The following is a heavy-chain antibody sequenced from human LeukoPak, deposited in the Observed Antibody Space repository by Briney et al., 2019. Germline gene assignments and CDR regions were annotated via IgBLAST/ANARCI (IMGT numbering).Heavy chain of an antibody. Sequence: PGGSLRLSCAASRFTFSTYAMSWVRQAPGKGLEWVSTISGSGGSTYYADSVKGRFTISRDNSKNTLYLQMNSLRAEDTAVYYCAKPIAAAGTSGAYYYMDVWGKGTTVTISS. CDR1: RFTFSTYA. J-gene: IGHJ6*03. V-gene: IGHV3-23*01. CDR3: AKPIAAAGTSGAYYYMDV. D-gene: IGHD6-13*01. CDR2: ISGSGGST.